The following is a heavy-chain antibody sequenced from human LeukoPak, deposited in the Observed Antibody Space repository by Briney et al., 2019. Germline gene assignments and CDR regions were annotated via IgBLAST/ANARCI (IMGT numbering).Heavy chain of an antibody. CDR1: GFTFSSYG. CDR3: AKAGVDTAMALDY. J-gene: IGHJ4*02. Sequence: GGSLRLSCAASGFTFSSYGVHWVRQAPGKGLEWVAVISYDGSNKYYADSVKGRFTISRDNSKNTLYLQMNSLRAEDTAVYYCAKAGVDTAMALDYWGQGNLVTVSS. V-gene: IGHV3-30*18. D-gene: IGHD5-18*01. CDR2: ISYDGSNK.